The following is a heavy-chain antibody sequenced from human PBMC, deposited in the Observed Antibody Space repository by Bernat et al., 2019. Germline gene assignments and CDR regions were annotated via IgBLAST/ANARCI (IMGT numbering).Heavy chain of an antibody. CDR2: ISGSGGST. J-gene: IGHJ6*02. V-gene: IGHV3-23*04. Sequence: EVQLVESGGGLVQPGGSLRLSCAASGFTFSSYAMSWVRQAPGKGLEWVSAISGSGGSTSSATSSKGRFTISSANSKNTLFLQMNSLRAEDTAVYYCAQAWYASRGYNSYYYGMDVWGQGTTVTVSS. D-gene: IGHD3-22*01. CDR3: AQAWYASRGYNSYYYGMDV. CDR1: GFTFSSYA.